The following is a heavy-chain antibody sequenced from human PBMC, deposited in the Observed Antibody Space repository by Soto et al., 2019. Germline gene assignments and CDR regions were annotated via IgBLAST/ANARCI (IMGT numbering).Heavy chain of an antibody. CDR2: ISASGENT. D-gene: IGHD3-3*01. CDR1: GFSFSIYS. Sequence: EVQLLESGGGLVQPGGSLRHSCAASGFSFSIYSMSWVRQAPGKGLEWVCGISASGENTYYADSVKGRFTISRDNSKNTMYLQMNNLRVEDKAVYYCADGGEWSFNFEFWGQGTLVTVFS. V-gene: IGHV3-23*01. J-gene: IGHJ4*02. CDR3: ADGGEWSFNFEF.